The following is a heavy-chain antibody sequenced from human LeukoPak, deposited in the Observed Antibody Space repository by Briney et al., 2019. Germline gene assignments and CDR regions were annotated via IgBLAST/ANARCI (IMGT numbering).Heavy chain of an antibody. D-gene: IGHD3-10*01. V-gene: IGHV3-43D*03. CDR1: GFTFDDYA. J-gene: IGHJ4*02. CDR2: ISWDGGST. CDR3: AKDMAAYYYSSGNIDY. Sequence: GGSLRLSCAASGFTFDDYAMHWVRQAPGKGLEWVSFISWDGGSTYYADSVKGRFTISRDNSKNSLYLQMNSLRAEDTALYYCAKDMAAYYYSSGNIDYWGQGTLVTVSS.